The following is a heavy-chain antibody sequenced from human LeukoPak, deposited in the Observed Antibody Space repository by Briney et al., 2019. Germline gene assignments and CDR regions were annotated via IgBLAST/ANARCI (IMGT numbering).Heavy chain of an antibody. J-gene: IGHJ6*03. CDR3: ARGRSIVVVVAATTDLDYMDV. Sequence: GGSLRLSCAASGFTFSSYAMHWVRQAPGKGLEWVAVISYDGSNKYYADSVKGRFTISRDNSKNTLYLQMNSLRAEDTAVYYCARGRSIVVVVAATTDLDYMDVWGKGTTVTVSS. CDR2: ISYDGSNK. CDR1: GFTFSSYA. D-gene: IGHD2-15*01. V-gene: IGHV3-30*04.